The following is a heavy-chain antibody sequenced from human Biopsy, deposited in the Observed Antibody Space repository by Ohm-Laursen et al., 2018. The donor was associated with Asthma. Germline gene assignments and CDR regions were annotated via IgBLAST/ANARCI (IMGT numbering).Heavy chain of an antibody. CDR1: GGSISSGGYS. V-gene: IGHV4-30-2*01. Sequence: TLSLTCVVSGGSISSGGYSWSWIRQPPGKGLEWMGYIYHSGSTYYNPSLKSRVTISVDRSKNQFSLKLSSVTAADTAVYYCARVKDGYNFDYWGQGTLVTVSS. CDR3: ARVKDGYNFDY. J-gene: IGHJ4*02. D-gene: IGHD5-24*01. CDR2: IYHSGST.